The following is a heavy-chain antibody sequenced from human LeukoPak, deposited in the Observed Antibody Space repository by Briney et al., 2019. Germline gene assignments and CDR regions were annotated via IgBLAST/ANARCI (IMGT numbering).Heavy chain of an antibody. CDR3: AKDIQLST. J-gene: IGHJ3*01. Sequence: GGSLTLSCAVSGFTFRGSAMTWVRQAAGKGLEWVSLICSSGNNAYNADSVKGRITISRDNSKNTVSLQTNSLRVKDAGIYYLAKDIQLSTWGLGTRVTVSS. CDR1: GFTFRGSA. D-gene: IGHD5-24*01. V-gene: IGHV3-23*05. CDR2: ICSSGNNA.